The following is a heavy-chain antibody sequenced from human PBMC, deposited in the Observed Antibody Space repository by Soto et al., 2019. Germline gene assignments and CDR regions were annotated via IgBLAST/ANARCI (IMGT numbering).Heavy chain of an antibody. D-gene: IGHD3-16*01. J-gene: IGHJ4*02. V-gene: IGHV1-18*04. CDR2: ISGYNGHT. CDR1: GYSFNSYA. CDR3: ARVGLGLVSTRAFNY. Sequence: QVQLVQSGLEVKNPGASVKVSCKASGYSFNSYAISWVRQAPGQGLEWMGWISGYNGHTNYAQKFQGRVTMTTETSTSTAYMELRSLTSDDTAVYYCARVGLGLVSTRAFNYWGQGTLLTVSS.